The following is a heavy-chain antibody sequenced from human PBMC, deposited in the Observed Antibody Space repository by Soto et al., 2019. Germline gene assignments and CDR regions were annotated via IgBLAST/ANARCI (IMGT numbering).Heavy chain of an antibody. J-gene: IGHJ3*02. Sequence: QVQLVQSGAEVKKPGSSVKVSCKASGGTFSSYAISWVRQAPGQGLEWMGGIIPIFGTANYAQKFQGRVTITADESTGTAYMELSSLRSEDTAVYYCARDRERLATIGDAFDILGQGTMVTVSS. CDR2: IIPIFGTA. CDR3: ARDRERLATIGDAFDI. CDR1: GGTFSSYA. V-gene: IGHV1-69*01. D-gene: IGHD5-12*01.